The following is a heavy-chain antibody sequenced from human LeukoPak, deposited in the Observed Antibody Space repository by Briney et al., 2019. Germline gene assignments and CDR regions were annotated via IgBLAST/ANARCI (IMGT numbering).Heavy chain of an antibody. CDR1: GGSFSGYY. D-gene: IGHD2-15*01. CDR3: ARGRCSGGSCYTKRNFDY. Sequence: SETLSLTCAVYGGSFSGYYWSWIRQPPGKGLEWIGEINHSGSTNYNPSLKSRVTISVDTSKNQFSLKLSSVTAADTAVYYCARGRCSGGSCYTKRNFDYWGQGTLVTVSS. J-gene: IGHJ4*02. CDR2: INHSGST. V-gene: IGHV4-34*01.